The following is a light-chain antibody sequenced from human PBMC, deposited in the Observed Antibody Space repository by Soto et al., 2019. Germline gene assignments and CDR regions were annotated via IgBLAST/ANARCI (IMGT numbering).Light chain of an antibody. CDR2: GAS. Sequence: EIVMTQSPATLSVSPGERATLSCWASQTISSNLAWYQHKPGQAPRLLIYGASTRATGTPARFSGSGSGTEFTLSISSLQSEDFAVYFCQQYDDWLPYTFGQGTKLEIK. CDR3: QQYDDWLPYT. J-gene: IGKJ2*01. CDR1: QTISSN. V-gene: IGKV3-15*01.